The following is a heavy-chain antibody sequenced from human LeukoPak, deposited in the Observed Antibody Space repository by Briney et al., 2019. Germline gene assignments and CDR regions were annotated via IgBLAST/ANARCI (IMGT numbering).Heavy chain of an antibody. V-gene: IGHV4-61*01. CDR1: GVSINSLSYY. CDR3: ARDYIWGSYRYMDV. Sequence: SETLSLTCTVSGVSINSLSYYWGWIRQPPGKGLEWIGHIHTSGSTNYNPSLKSRVTISVDTSKKQFSLKVSSVTAADTAVYYCARDYIWGSYRYMDVWGKGTTVTVSS. D-gene: IGHD3-16*02. J-gene: IGHJ6*03. CDR2: IHTSGST.